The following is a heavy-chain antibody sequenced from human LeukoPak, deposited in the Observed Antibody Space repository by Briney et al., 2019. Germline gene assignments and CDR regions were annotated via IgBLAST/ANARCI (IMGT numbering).Heavy chain of an antibody. CDR2: ISDSAYST. CDR1: GFTFSSYA. D-gene: IGHD2-15*01. J-gene: IGHJ5*02. Sequence: GGSLRLSCAASGFTFSSYAMSWVRQAPGKGLEWVSAISDSAYSTFYADSVKGRFTISRDDSQNTLYLQMNSLRAEDSAVYYCARKTYCSGGRCYGENWFDPWGQGTLVTVSS. CDR3: ARKTYCSGGRCYGENWFDP. V-gene: IGHV3-23*01.